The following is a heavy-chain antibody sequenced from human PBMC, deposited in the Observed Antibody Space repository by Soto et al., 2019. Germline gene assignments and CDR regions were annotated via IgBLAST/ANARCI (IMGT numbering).Heavy chain of an antibody. D-gene: IGHD3-22*01. Sequence: SETLSLTCTVSGGSISGYYWSWIRQPPGKGLEWIGYIYYSGSSNYNPSLKSRVTIPLDTSKNQFSLRLRSVTAADTAVYYCARARYDSSGYYYFDYWGQGTLVTVSS. CDR1: GGSISGYY. CDR3: ARARYDSSGYYYFDY. CDR2: IYYSGSS. V-gene: IGHV4-59*01. J-gene: IGHJ4*02.